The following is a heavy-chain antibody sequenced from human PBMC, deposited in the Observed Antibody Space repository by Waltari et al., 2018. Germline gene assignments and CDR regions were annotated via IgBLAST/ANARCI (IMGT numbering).Heavy chain of an antibody. CDR2: VKSDGTSP. CDR1: GSDYW. V-gene: IGHV3-74*01. CDR3: TTNPPGY. Sequence: EVQLVESGGGLVQSGGSLRLSCADSGSDYWRDWVRQAPGKGLMWVSRVKSDGTSPTDADSVKGRFTVARDRAKNMLYLQMNSLRAEDTAVDYCTTNPPGYWGQGTLVTVSS. J-gene: IGHJ4*02.